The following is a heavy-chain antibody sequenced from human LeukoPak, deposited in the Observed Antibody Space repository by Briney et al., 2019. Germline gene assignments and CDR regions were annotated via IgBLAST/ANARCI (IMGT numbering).Heavy chain of an antibody. D-gene: IGHD3-22*01. CDR1: GGSISGSSYY. J-gene: IGHJ4*02. CDR2: MYTSGST. Sequence: PSQTLSLTCTVSGGSISGSSYYWNWIRQPAGKGLEWIGRMYTSGSTNYNPSLKSRVTISGDTSKNQFSLRLSSVTAADTAVYYCARASYSYDINGWVPFDYWGQGTLVTVSS. CDR3: ARASYSYDINGWVPFDY. V-gene: IGHV4-61*02.